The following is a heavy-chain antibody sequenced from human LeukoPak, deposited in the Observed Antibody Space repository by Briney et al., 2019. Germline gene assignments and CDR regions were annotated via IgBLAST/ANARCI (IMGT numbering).Heavy chain of an antibody. CDR3: ARGCSSTSCYKPRYFDY. D-gene: IGHD2-2*02. Sequence: GGSLRLSCAASGFTFSSYAMSWVRQAPGKGLEWVANIKQDGSEKYYVDSVKGRFTISRDNAKNSLYLQMNSLRAEDTAVYYCARGCSSTSCYKPRYFDYWGQGTLVTVSS. J-gene: IGHJ4*02. CDR2: IKQDGSEK. V-gene: IGHV3-7*01. CDR1: GFTFSSYA.